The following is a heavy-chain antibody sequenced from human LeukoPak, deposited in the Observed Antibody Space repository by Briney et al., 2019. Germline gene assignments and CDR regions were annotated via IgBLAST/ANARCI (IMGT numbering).Heavy chain of an antibody. CDR1: GFTFSSYW. V-gene: IGHV3-23*01. D-gene: IGHD5-12*01. CDR2: ISNSGGRT. J-gene: IGHJ4*02. CDR3: AKSYNGYESKPDY. Sequence: GGSLRLSCAASGFTFSSYWMSWVRQAPGKGLEWVSSISNSGGRTFYTDSVKGRFTISRDNSKITLYLQMNSLRAEDTAVYYCAKSYNGYESKPDYWGQGTLVTVSS.